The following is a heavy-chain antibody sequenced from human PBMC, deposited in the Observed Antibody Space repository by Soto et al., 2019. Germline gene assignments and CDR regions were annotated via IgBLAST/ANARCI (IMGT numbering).Heavy chain of an antibody. CDR3: ARDLGGQIVDY. V-gene: IGHV1-18*01. D-gene: IGHD1-26*01. J-gene: IGHJ4*02. CDR2: ISGDNGNT. Sequence: QVQLVQSGAEVKKPGASVKVSCKASGYTFTSYGISWVRQAPGQGLEWMGWISGDNGNTKYAQKLQGRVTMTTDTSTSTADMELRSLRSDDTAVYYCARDLGGQIVDYWGQGTLVTVSS. CDR1: GYTFTSYG.